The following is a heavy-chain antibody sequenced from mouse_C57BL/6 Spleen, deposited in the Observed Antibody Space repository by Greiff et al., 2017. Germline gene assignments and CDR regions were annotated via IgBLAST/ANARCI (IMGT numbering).Heavy chain of an antibody. J-gene: IGHJ2*01. CDR3: ARSGGWGFDY. Sequence: QVHVKQSGADLVKPGASVKLSCTASGYTFTSYWMSWVKQRPGQGLEWIGEIDPSDCYTNYNQKFKGKDTLAVDTSSSTAYMQLSSLASEDSAFYYCARSGGWGFDYWGQGTTLTVSS. CDR2: IDPSDCYT. CDR1: GYTFTSYW. D-gene: IGHD1-1*02. V-gene: IGHV1-50*01.